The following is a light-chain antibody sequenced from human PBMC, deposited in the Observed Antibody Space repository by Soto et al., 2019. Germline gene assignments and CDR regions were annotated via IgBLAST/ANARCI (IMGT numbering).Light chain of an antibody. CDR1: SSDVGGYNF. V-gene: IGLV2-14*03. CDR3: CSHSTSVTWM. J-gene: IGLJ3*02. Sequence: SVLTQTASVSGSPGQSITISCTGSSSDVGGYNFVSWYQQHPGKAPKLIIHEVSNRPSGVSNRFSGSKSGNTASLTISGLQAEDEAVYYCCSHSTSVTWMFGGGTKLTVL. CDR2: EVS.